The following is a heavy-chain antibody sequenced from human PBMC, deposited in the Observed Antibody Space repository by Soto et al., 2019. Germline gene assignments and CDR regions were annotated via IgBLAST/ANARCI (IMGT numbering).Heavy chain of an antibody. J-gene: IGHJ5*02. CDR1: GFTFSSYA. CDR3: AKDLRWLQSSSWFDP. D-gene: IGHD4-17*01. CDR2: ISGSGGST. V-gene: IGHV3-23*01. Sequence: EVQLLESGGGLVQPGGSLRLSCAASGFTFSSYAMSWVRQAPGKGPEWVSAISGSGGSTYYADSVKGRFTISRDNSKNTLYLQMNSLRAEDTAVYYCAKDLRWLQSSSWFDPWGQGTLVTVSS.